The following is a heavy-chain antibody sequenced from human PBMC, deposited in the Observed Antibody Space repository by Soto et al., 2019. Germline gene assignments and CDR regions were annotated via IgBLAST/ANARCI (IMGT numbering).Heavy chain of an antibody. J-gene: IGHJ2*01. Sequence: QVQLVESGGGVVQPGRSLRLSCAASGFTFSSYGMHWVRQAPGKGLEWVAVIWYDGSNKNYADSVKGRFTISRDNSKNKLDRQMNSRSAEDTAVYYCARDGGGRGLRLWYFALWGRGTLVTVSS. CDR1: GFTFSSYG. CDR3: ARDGGGRGLRLWYFAL. V-gene: IGHV3-33*01. D-gene: IGHD3-16*01. CDR2: IWYDGSNK.